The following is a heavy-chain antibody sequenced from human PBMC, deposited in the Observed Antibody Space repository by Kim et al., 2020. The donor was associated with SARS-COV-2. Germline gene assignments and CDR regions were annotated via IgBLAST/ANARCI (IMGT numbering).Heavy chain of an antibody. CDR2: ISGSGGST. V-gene: IGHV3-23*01. Sequence: GGSLRLSCAASGFTFSSYAMSWVRQAPGKGLEWVSAISGSGGSTSYEDSVKGRFTISRDNSKNTLYLQMNSLRAEDTAVYYCGKDLRGLYDNWFDPWGQGTLVTVSS. CDR3: GKDLRGLYDNWFDP. J-gene: IGHJ5*02. CDR1: GFTFSSYA. D-gene: IGHD2-8*01.